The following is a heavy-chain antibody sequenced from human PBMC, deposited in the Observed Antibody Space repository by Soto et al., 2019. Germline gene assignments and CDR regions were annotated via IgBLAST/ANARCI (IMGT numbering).Heavy chain of an antibody. D-gene: IGHD3-10*01. Sequence: ASVKVSCKASGYTFTSYGISWVRQAPGQGLEWMGWISAYNGNTNYAQKLQGRVTMTTDTSTSTAYMELRSLRSDDTAVYYCARDMGSGSSEPYVHYWGQGTLVTVSS. CDR1: GYTFTSYG. J-gene: IGHJ4*02. V-gene: IGHV1-18*01. CDR3: ARDMGSGSSEPYVHY. CDR2: ISAYNGNT.